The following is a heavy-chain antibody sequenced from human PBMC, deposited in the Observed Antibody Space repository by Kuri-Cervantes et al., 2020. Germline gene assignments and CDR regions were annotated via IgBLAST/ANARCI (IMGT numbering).Heavy chain of an antibody. J-gene: IGHJ4*02. Sequence: GESLKISCAAPGFTFSSYWMSWVRQAPGKGLEWVANIKQDGSEKYYVDSVKGRFTISRDNAKNSLYLQMNSLRAEDTAVYYCARDVTMLFDYWGQGTLVTVSS. V-gene: IGHV3-7*01. CDR1: GFTFSSYW. CDR2: IKQDGSEK. CDR3: ARDVTMLFDY. D-gene: IGHD2-2*01.